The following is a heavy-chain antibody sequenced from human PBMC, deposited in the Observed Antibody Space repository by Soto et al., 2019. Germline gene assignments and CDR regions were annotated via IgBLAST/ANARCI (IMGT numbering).Heavy chain of an antibody. CDR2: IYYSGST. J-gene: IGHJ4*02. CDR3: ASNKVRGYSYGDFDY. Sequence: SETLSLTCTVSGGSISSSSYYWGWIRQPPGKGLEWIGSIYYSGSTYYNPSLKSRVTISVDTSKNQFSLKLSSVTAADTAVYYCASNKVRGYSYGDFDYWGQGTLVTVSS. CDR1: GGSISSSSYY. D-gene: IGHD5-18*01. V-gene: IGHV4-39*01.